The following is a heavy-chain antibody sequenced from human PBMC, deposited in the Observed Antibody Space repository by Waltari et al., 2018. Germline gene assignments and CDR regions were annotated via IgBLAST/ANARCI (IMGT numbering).Heavy chain of an antibody. J-gene: IGHJ5*02. CDR2: LIPIFGAP. D-gene: IGHD1-1*01. Sequence: QVHLVQSGAEVKKHGSSVKVSCKASGGTFGRYAITWVRQAPGQGLEWMGGLIPIFGAPNYAQRFQCRVTITADESTSTVYMELSSLKSEDTALYFCARRQLGGPLDPWGQGTLVTVSS. V-gene: IGHV1-69*12. CDR3: ARRQLGGPLDP. CDR1: GGTFGRYA.